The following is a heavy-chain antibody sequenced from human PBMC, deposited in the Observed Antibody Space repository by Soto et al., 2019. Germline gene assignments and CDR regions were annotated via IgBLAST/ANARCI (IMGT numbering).Heavy chain of an antibody. D-gene: IGHD3-9*01. CDR1: GYTFTSYG. CDR2: ISAYNGNT. Sequence: QVQLVQSGAEVKQPGASVKVSCKASGYTFTSYGISWVRQAPGQGLEWMGWISAYNGNTNYAQKLQGRVTMTTDASTSTAYVELGSLRSDDTAVHYCARGDILTGYLVDYYYYGMDVWGQGTTVTVSS. CDR3: ARGDILTGYLVDYYYYGMDV. V-gene: IGHV1-18*01. J-gene: IGHJ6*02.